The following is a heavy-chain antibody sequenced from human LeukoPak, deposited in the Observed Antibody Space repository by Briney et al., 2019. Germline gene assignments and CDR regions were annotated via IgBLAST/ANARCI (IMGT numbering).Heavy chain of an antibody. Sequence: PSETLSLTCAVYGGSFSGYYWSWIRQPPGKGLEWIGEINHSGSTNYNPSLKSRVTISVDTSRNQFSLKMSSVTAADTAVYYCVRSSYYNSGSLNSYFDYWGRGSLVTVSS. CDR1: GGSFSGYY. CDR2: INHSGST. CDR3: VRSSYYNSGSLNSYFDY. V-gene: IGHV4-34*01. J-gene: IGHJ4*02. D-gene: IGHD3-10*01.